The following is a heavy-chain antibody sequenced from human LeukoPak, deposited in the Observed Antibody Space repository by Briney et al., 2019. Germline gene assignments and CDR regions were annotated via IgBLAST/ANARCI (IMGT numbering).Heavy chain of an antibody. CDR3: ARTDRDYFDTSDYDAFDL. CDR2: TYYRSKWYN. D-gene: IGHD3-22*01. J-gene: IGHJ3*01. CDR1: GDRVSTDTAA. V-gene: IGHV6-1*01. Sequence: SQTLSLTCGISGDRVSTDTAAWNWLRQSPSRGLEWLGRTYYRSKWYNDYAESVNGRITVNADTSRNQICLHLNFVIPEDTAVYYCARTDRDYFDTSDYDAFDLWGQGTPVTVSS.